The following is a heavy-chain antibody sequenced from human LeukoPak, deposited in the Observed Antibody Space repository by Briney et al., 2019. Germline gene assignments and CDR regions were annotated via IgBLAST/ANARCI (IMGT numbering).Heavy chain of an antibody. CDR1: GFTFSSYA. V-gene: IGHV3-23*01. CDR2: IIGSGGVT. J-gene: IGHJ4*02. D-gene: IGHD3-22*01. CDR3: AKVGGSSGYYEYYFDY. Sequence: GGSLRLSCAASGFTFSSYAMSWVRQAPGKGLEWVSGIIGSGGVTHYADSVKGRFTISRDNSKNTLYLQMNSLRAEDTAVYYCAKVGGSSGYYEYYFDYWGQGTLVTVSS.